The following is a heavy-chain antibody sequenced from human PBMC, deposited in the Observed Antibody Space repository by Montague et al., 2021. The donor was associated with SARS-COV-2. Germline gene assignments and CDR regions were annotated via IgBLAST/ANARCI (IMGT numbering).Heavy chain of an antibody. V-gene: IGHV3-21*01. J-gene: IGHJ6*02. Sequence: SLRLSCAASGFTFSSYSMNWVRQAPGKGLEWVSSISSSSSYIYYADSVKGRFTISRDNVKNSLYLRMNSLRAEDTAVYYCASLTTDTLYYYYGMDVWGQGTTVTVSS. CDR3: ASLTTDTLYYYYGMDV. D-gene: IGHD1-14*01. CDR2: ISSSSSYI. CDR1: GFTFSSYS.